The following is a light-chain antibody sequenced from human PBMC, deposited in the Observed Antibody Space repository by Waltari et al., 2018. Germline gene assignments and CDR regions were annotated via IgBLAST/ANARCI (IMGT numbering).Light chain of an antibody. CDR2: DAS. CDR3: QQSYSVPYT. J-gene: IGKJ2*01. V-gene: IGKV1-33*01. CDR1: QDISNY. Sequence: DIQMTQSPSSLSASVGDIVTITCQASQDISNYLNWYQQKPGKAPKLLIYDASNLETGVPSRFSGSGSGTDFTFTISSLQPEDIATYYCQQSYSVPYTFGQGTNLGV.